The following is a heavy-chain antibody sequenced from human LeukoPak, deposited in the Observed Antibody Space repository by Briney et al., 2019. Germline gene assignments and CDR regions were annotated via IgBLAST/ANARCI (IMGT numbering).Heavy chain of an antibody. CDR2: IRYDGGDK. J-gene: IGHJ4*02. CDR3: ANPRLY. Sequence: GGSLRLSCAASGFTFSNAWMSWVRQAPGKGLEWVAFIRYDGGDKYYVDSVKGRFTISRDNSKNTLYLQMSSLRAEDTAVYYCANPRLYWGQGTLVTVSS. V-gene: IGHV3-30*02. CDR1: GFTFSNAW.